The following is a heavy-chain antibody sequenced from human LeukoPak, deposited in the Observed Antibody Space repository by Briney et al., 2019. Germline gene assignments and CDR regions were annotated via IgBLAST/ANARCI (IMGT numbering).Heavy chain of an antibody. J-gene: IGHJ4*02. CDR3: ARAAAGPD. V-gene: IGHV3-21*01. CDR2: ISSSSNYI. D-gene: IGHD6-13*01. CDR1: GFTFSSYS. Sequence: GGSLRLSCAASGFTFSSYSMNWVRQAPGKGLEWVSSISSSSNYIYYADSVKGRFTISRDNAKNSLYLQMDSLRAEDTAVYYCARAAAGPDWGQGTLVTVSS.